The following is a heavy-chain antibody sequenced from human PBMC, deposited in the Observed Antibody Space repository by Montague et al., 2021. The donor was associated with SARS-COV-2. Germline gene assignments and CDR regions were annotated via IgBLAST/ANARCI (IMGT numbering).Heavy chain of an antibody. Sequence: SETLSLTCTVSGGSISRYYWNWIRQPPGKGLEWIGEINYSGGTXXXPSXXXRVTISVDTSRNQFSLKLSSVTAADTAVYYCARSRENYMILTGYPYYFDYWGQGTLVTVSS. CDR1: GGSISRYY. CDR2: INYSGGT. CDR3: ARSRENYMILTGYPYYFDY. V-gene: IGHV4-59*01. J-gene: IGHJ4*02. D-gene: IGHD3-9*01.